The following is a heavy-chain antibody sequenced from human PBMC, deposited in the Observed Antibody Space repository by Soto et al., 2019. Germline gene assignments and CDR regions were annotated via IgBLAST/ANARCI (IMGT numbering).Heavy chain of an antibody. Sequence: ASVKVSCKASGYTFTGYYIHWVRQAPGQGLEWMGWINPNSGGTNYTQKFQGWVTMTRDTSISTAYMELSRLRSDDTAVYYCARAVYCTNGVCYGFDYWGQGTLVTVSS. CDR3: ARAVYCTNGVCYGFDY. CDR2: INPNSGGT. CDR1: GYTFTGYY. D-gene: IGHD2-8*01. J-gene: IGHJ4*02. V-gene: IGHV1-2*04.